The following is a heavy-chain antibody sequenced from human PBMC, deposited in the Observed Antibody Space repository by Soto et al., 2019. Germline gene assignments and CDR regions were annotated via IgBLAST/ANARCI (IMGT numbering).Heavy chain of an antibody. CDR2: IIPIFGTA. Sequence: QVQLVQSGAEVKKPGSSVKVSCKASGGTFSSYAISWVRQAPGQGLEWMGGIIPIFGTANYAQKFQGRVTITADKCTGTVYMELSRLRSEDTAVYSCATERGEDEYVWGINRYWGQGTLVTVSS. J-gene: IGHJ4*02. CDR3: ATERGEDEYVWGINRY. CDR1: GGTFSSYA. D-gene: IGHD3-16*01. V-gene: IGHV1-69*06.